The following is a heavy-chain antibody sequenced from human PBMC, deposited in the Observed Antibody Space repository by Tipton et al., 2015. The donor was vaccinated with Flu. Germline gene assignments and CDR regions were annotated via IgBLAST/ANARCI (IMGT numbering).Heavy chain of an antibody. Sequence: VQLVQSGAEVKKPGESLKISCKTSGYKFSDHWVGWVRQMPGKGLEWMGIIYGGDSDARYSPSFQGLVTMSVDKSTSTAFLQWSSLEASDTAIYYCARSLRASGPDYFDFGGQGTLVTVSS. CDR2: IYGGDSDA. J-gene: IGHJ3*01. CDR3: ARSLRASGPDYFDF. V-gene: IGHV5-51*01. CDR1: GYKFSDHW. D-gene: IGHD4-11*01.